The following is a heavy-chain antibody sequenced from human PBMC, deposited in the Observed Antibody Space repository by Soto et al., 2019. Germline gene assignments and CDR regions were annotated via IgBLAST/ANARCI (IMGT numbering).Heavy chain of an antibody. CDR2: INHSGST. J-gene: IGHJ6*02. D-gene: IGHD3-3*01. Sequence: SETLSLTCAVYGGSFSGYYWSWIRQPPGKGLEWIGEINHSGSTNYNPSLKSRVTISVDTSKNQFSLKLSSVTAADTAVYYCARGGYYDFWSGYYTGYYYYGMDVWGQGTTVTVS. CDR3: ARGGYYDFWSGYYTGYYYYGMDV. V-gene: IGHV4-34*01. CDR1: GGSFSGYY.